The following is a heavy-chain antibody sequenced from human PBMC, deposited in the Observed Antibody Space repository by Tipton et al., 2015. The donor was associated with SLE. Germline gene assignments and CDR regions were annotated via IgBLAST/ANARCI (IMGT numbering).Heavy chain of an antibody. D-gene: IGHD2-15*01. J-gene: IGHJ6*02. V-gene: IGHV4-39*01. Sequence: TLSLTCTVSGGSISSHYWGWIRQPPGKGLEWIGSIYYSGSTYYNPSLKSRVTISVDTSKNQFSLKLSSVTAADTAVYYCARPGGYCSGGSCYSGYYYGMDVWGQGTTVTVSS. CDR3: ARPGGYCSGGSCYSGYYYGMDV. CDR1: GGSISSHY. CDR2: IYYSGST.